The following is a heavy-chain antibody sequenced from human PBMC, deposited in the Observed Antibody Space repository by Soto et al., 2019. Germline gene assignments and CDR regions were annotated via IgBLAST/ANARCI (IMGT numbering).Heavy chain of an antibody. Sequence: QVQLQESGPGLVKPSETLSLTCTVSGDSISGSSWSWIRQPPGKGLEWLAYMYFSGSTNYNPSLKSLVTISVDTSKNQFSLKLSSVTAADTAVYYCARGSGWYFHWGQGTLVTVSS. CDR3: ARGSGWYFH. D-gene: IGHD6-19*01. CDR1: GDSISGSS. J-gene: IGHJ4*02. CDR2: MYFSGST. V-gene: IGHV4-59*01.